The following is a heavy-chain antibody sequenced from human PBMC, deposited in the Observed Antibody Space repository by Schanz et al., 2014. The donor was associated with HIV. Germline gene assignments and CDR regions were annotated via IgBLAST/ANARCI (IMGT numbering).Heavy chain of an antibody. D-gene: IGHD2-15*01. V-gene: IGHV1-2*02. CDR1: GYTFSDHY. J-gene: IGHJ4*02. Sequence: QVQLVQSGAEVKKPGASVKVSCKASGYTFSDHYMHWVRQAPGQGLEWMGWINPNSGSTIYAQKFHGRVTMTRDTSINTAYMEMSGLRSDDTAVYYCARGRFCSGGSCYHDYWGQGTLVTVSS. CDR3: ARGRFCSGGSCYHDY. CDR2: INPNSGST.